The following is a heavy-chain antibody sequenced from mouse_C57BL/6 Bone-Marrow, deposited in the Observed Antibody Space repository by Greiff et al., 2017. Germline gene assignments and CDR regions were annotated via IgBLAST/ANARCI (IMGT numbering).Heavy chain of an antibody. Sequence: DVMLVESGGGLVKPGGSLKLSCAPSGFTFSDYGMHWVRQAPEKGLEWVAYISSGSSTIYYADTVKGRFTISRDNAKNTLFLQMTSLRSEDTAMYYCARITSWFAYWGQGTLVTVSA. J-gene: IGHJ3*01. CDR3: ARITSWFAY. D-gene: IGHD1-3*01. CDR1: GFTFSDYG. V-gene: IGHV5-17*01. CDR2: ISSGSSTI.